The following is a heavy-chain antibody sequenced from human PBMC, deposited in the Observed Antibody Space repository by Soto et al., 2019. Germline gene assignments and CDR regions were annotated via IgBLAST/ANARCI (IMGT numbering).Heavy chain of an antibody. Sequence: ASVKVSCKASGYTFTSYGISWVRQAPGQGLEWMGWISAYNGNTNYAQKLQGRVTMTTDTSTSTAYMELRSLRSDDTAVYYCAGPPGSGDTAMVNTYYYYGMDVWGQGTTVTVSS. CDR2: ISAYNGNT. CDR3: AGPPGSGDTAMVNTYYYYGMDV. CDR1: GYTFTSYG. D-gene: IGHD5-18*01. J-gene: IGHJ6*02. V-gene: IGHV1-18*01.